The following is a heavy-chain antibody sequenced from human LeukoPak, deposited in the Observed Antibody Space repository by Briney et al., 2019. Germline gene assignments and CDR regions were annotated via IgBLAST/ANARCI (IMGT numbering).Heavy chain of an antibody. J-gene: IGHJ6*02. CDR2: ISAYNGNT. Sequence: ASVKVSCKASGYTFTSYGISWVRQAPGQGLEWMGWISAYNGNTNYAQKFQGRVTITADESTSTAYMELSSLRSEDTAVYYCAREIVVVPVYGMDVWGQGTTVTVSS. D-gene: IGHD2-2*01. V-gene: IGHV1-18*01. CDR3: AREIVVVPVYGMDV. CDR1: GYTFTSYG.